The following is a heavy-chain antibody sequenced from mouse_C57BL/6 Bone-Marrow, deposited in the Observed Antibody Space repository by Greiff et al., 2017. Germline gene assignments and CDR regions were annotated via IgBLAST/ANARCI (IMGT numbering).Heavy chain of an antibody. J-gene: IGHJ2*01. V-gene: IGHV1-9*01. CDR1: GYTFTGYW. CDR3: AREDGYGDYFDY. CDR2: ILPGGGST. D-gene: IGHD2-2*01. Sequence: QVQLQQSGAELMQPGASVKLSCKATGYTFTGYWIEWVKQRPGHGLEWIGEILPGGGSTNYNEKFKGKATFTADTSSNTAYMQLSSLTTEDSAIYYCAREDGYGDYFDYWGQGTTHTVS.